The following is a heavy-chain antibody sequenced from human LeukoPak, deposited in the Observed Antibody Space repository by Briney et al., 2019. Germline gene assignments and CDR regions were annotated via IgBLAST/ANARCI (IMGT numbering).Heavy chain of an antibody. D-gene: IGHD3-22*01. CDR3: ARGSSGYYSVEITYYFDY. J-gene: IGHJ4*02. V-gene: IGHV4-34*01. CDR2: INHSGST. Sequence: SETLSLTCAAYGGSFSGYYWSWIRQPPGKGLEWIGEINHSGSTNYNPSLKSRVTISVDTSKNQFSLKLSSVTAADTAVYYCARGSSGYYSVEITYYFDYWGQGTLVTVSS. CDR1: GGSFSGYY.